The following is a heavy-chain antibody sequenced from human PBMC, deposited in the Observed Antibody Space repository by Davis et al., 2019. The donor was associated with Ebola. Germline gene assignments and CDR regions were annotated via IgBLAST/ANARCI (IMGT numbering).Heavy chain of an antibody. CDR2: IIPIFRSP. J-gene: IGHJ5*02. V-gene: IGHV1-69*13. CDR3: ARVQTGYYFDSSDSPSWFDP. Sequence: AASVKVSCKASGGTFSSFAISWVRQAPGQGLEWMGEIIPIFRSPNYAQKFQDRIIITADESTRTVYMTLSSLRSEDTAMYYCARVQTGYYFDSSDSPSWFDPWGQGTLVTVSS. CDR1: GGTFSSFA. D-gene: IGHD3-9*01.